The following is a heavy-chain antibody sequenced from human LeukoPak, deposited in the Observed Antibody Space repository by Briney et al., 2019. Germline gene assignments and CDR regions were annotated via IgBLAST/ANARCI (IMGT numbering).Heavy chain of an antibody. Sequence: PGGSLRLSCAASGFTFSSYSMNWVRQAPGKGLEWVSAISGSGGSTYYADSVKGRFTISRDNSKNTLYLQMNSLRAEDTAVYYCAKDFVVVVAAMFDYWGQGTLVTVSS. CDR1: GFTFSSYS. CDR3: AKDFVVVVAAMFDY. D-gene: IGHD2-15*01. CDR2: ISGSGGST. V-gene: IGHV3-23*01. J-gene: IGHJ4*02.